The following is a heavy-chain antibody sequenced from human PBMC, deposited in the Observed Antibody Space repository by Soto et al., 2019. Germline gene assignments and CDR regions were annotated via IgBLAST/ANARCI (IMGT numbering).Heavy chain of an antibody. CDR2: IYTSGRT. CDR1: GGSISSYY. Sequence: SETLSLTCTVSGGSISSYYWGWIRQPAGKGLEWIGRIYTSGRTNYDPSLKSRVTMSVDTSKNQFSLKLSSVTAADTAVYYCAREGSGWYRGAFDIWGQGTMVTVSS. J-gene: IGHJ3*02. V-gene: IGHV4-4*07. CDR3: AREGSGWYRGAFDI. D-gene: IGHD6-19*01.